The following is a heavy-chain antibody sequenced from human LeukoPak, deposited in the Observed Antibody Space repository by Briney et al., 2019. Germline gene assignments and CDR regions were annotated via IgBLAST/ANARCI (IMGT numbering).Heavy chain of an antibody. CDR2: MNPNSGNT. CDR3: ARADFWSGYPYSYYMDV. V-gene: IGHV1-8*03. Sequence: ASVKVSCKASGYTFTSYDINWVRQATGQGLEWMGWMNPNSGNTGYAQKFQGRVTITRNTSISTAYMELSSLRSADTAVYYCARADFWSGYPYSYYMDVWGKGTTVTVSS. J-gene: IGHJ6*03. CDR1: GYTFTSYD. D-gene: IGHD3-3*01.